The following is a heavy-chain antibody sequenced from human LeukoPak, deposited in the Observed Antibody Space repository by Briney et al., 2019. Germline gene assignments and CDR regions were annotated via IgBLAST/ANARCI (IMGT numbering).Heavy chain of an antibody. CDR3: AREGSYCSGGSCYRTFLYYYYYMDV. CDR1: GYSISSGYY. CDR2: IYHSGST. D-gene: IGHD2-15*01. V-gene: IGHV4-38-2*02. J-gene: IGHJ6*03. Sequence: PSETLSLTCTVSGYSISSGYYWGWIRQPPGKGLEWIGSIYHSGSTYYNPSLKSRVTISVDTSKNQFSLQLNSVTPEDTAVYYCAREGSYCSGGSCYRTFLYYYYYMDVWGKGTTVTVSS.